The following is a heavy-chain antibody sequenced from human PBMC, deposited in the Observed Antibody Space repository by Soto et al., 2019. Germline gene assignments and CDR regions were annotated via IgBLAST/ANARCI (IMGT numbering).Heavy chain of an antibody. J-gene: IGHJ4*02. Sequence: XSVKGYCKASGYTFTSYGISWVRQAPGQGLEWMGWISAYNGNTNYAQKLQGRVTMTTDTSTSTAYMELRSLRSDDTAVYYCARGLSRLVTIFLFYWGQGTLVTVSS. D-gene: IGHD3-9*01. V-gene: IGHV1-18*04. CDR3: ARGLSRLVTIFLFY. CDR2: ISAYNGNT. CDR1: GYTFTSYG.